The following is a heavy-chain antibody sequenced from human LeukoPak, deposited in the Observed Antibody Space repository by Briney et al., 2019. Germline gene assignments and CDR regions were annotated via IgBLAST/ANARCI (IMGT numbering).Heavy chain of an antibody. CDR2: INPNSGGT. J-gene: IGHJ4*02. Sequence: ASVKVSCKASGYTFTGYYMHWVRQAPGQGLEWMGWINPNSGGTNYAQKFQGRVTMTRDTSISTAYMELSRLRSDDTAVYYCARCWAYFSGGSCYAGLEGSFDYWGQGTLVTVSS. CDR3: ARCWAYFSGGSCYAGLEGSFDY. CDR1: GYTFTGYY. V-gene: IGHV1-2*02. D-gene: IGHD2-15*01.